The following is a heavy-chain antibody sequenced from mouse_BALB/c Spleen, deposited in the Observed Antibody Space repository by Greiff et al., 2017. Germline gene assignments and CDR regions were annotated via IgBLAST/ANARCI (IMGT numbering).Heavy chain of an antibody. V-gene: IGHV14-3*02. D-gene: IGHD1-1*01. CDR3: APYYYGSSFLGY. CDR1: GFNIKDTY. J-gene: IGHJ4*01. CDR2: IDPANGNT. Sequence: VQLQQSGAELVKPGASVKLSCTASGFNIKDTYMHWVKQRPEQGLEWIGRIDPANGNTKYDPKFQGKATITADTSSNTAYLQLSSLTSEDTAVYYCAPYYYGSSFLGYWGQGTSVTVSS.